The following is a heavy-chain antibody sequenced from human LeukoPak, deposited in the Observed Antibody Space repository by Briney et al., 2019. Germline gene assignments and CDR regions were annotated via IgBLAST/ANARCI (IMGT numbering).Heavy chain of an antibody. D-gene: IGHD3-10*01. V-gene: IGHV4-4*07. CDR2: IYTSGST. Sequence: SETLSLTCTVSGGSISSYYWSWIRQPAGKGLEWIGRIYTSGSTNYNPSLKSRVTMSVDTSKNQFSLKLSSVTAADTAVYYCARATTFYGSGMDYFDYWGPGTLVTVSS. CDR3: ARATTFYGSGMDYFDY. CDR1: GGSISSYY. J-gene: IGHJ4*02.